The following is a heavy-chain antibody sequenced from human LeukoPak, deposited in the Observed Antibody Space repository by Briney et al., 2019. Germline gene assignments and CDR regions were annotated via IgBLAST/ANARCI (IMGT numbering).Heavy chain of an antibody. V-gene: IGHV1-2*02. Sequence: VASVKVSCKAFGYTFIDFYMHRVRQAPGQGLEWMASINPNSGATSSAQKFQGRVTLTRDTSISKAYMELSSLRSDDTAVYYFARVNFVVSRVDLDRWGQGTLVTVSS. D-gene: IGHD4-23*01. J-gene: IGHJ5*02. CDR3: ARVNFVVSRVDLDR. CDR1: GYTFIDFY. CDR2: INPNSGAT.